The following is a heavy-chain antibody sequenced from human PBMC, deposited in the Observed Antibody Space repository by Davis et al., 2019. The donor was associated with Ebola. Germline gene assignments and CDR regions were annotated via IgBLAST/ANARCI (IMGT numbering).Heavy chain of an antibody. CDR1: GYSISSGYY. CDR2: IYHSGST. Sequence: PSETLSLTCAVSGYSISSGYYWGWIRQPPGKGLEWIGSIYHSGSTYYNPSLKSRVTISVDTSKNQLSLKLSSVTAADTAVYYCARVAGVPDNWFDPWGQGTLVTVSS. J-gene: IGHJ5*02. CDR3: ARVAGVPDNWFDP. V-gene: IGHV4-38-2*01. D-gene: IGHD2-2*01.